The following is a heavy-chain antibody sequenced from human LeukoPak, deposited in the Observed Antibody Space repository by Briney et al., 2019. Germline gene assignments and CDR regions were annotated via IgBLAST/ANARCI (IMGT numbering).Heavy chain of an antibody. J-gene: IGHJ6*02. CDR1: GGSISNYY. CDR3: ARLKEGYYYYGMDV. Sequence: SETLSLTCTVSGGSISNYYRSWIRQPPGKGLEWIGYIYYSGSTNYNPSLKSRVTISVDTSKNQFSLKLSSVTAADTAVYYCARLKEGYYYYGMDVWGQGTTVTVSS. CDR2: IYYSGST. V-gene: IGHV4-59*12.